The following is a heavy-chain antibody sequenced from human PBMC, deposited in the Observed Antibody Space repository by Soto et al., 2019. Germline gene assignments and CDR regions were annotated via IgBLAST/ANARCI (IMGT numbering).Heavy chain of an antibody. V-gene: IGHV3-23*01. CDR1: GFTSTNYA. CDR2: ISASGGLK. J-gene: IGHJ5*02. CDR3: AREVGAPSGWLDP. Sequence: EVQLSESGGDLRQPGGSLRLSCAASGFTSTNYAMTWVRQTPGKGLEWVSGISASGGLKYYADSVRGRFTVSRDNSKNILYLQMDNLRDEDTALYYCAREVGAPSGWLDPWGQGTQVTVSS. D-gene: IGHD1-26*01.